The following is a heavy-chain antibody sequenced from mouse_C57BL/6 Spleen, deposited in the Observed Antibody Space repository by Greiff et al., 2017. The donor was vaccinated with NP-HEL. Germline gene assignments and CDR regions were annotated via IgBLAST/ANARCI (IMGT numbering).Heavy chain of an antibody. D-gene: IGHD1-1*01. Sequence: EVKLMESGPGLVKPSQSLSLTCSVTGYSITSGYYWNWIRQFPGNKLEWMGYISYDGSNNYNPSLKNRISITRDTSKNQFFLKLNSVTTEDTATYYCARDEGGRVFAYWGQGTLVTVSA. CDR1: GYSITSGYY. J-gene: IGHJ3*01. CDR2: ISYDGSN. CDR3: ARDEGGRVFAY. V-gene: IGHV3-6*01.